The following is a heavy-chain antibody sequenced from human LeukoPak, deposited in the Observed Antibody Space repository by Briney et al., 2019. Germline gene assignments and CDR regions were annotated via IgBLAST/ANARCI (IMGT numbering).Heavy chain of an antibody. J-gene: IGHJ5*02. V-gene: IGHV4-4*07. D-gene: IGHD2-2*01. CDR1: GGSISTYY. Sequence: SETLSLTCTVSGGSISTYYWSWIRQPAGQGLEWIGRIYTSGSTNYNPSLKSRVTMSVDTSKNQFSLKLSSVTAADTAVYYCARRDRYCSSTSCYGHRFDPWGQGTLVTVSS. CDR3: ARRDRYCSSTSCYGHRFDP. CDR2: IYTSGST.